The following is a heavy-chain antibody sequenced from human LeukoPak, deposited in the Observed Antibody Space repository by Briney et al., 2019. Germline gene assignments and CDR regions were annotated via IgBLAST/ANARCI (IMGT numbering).Heavy chain of an antibody. CDR3: AKDGLYYDGSAHVYYFDY. CDR1: GFTVSNNY. V-gene: IGHV3-53*01. D-gene: IGHD3-22*01. CDR2: IYSGGRT. J-gene: IGHJ4*02. Sequence: GGSLRLSCAASGFTVSNNYMTWVRQAPGKGLEWVSVIYSGGRTYYADSVKGRFTISRDNSKNILYLQMNSLRGEDTALYYCAKDGLYYDGSAHVYYFDYWGQGTLVAVSS.